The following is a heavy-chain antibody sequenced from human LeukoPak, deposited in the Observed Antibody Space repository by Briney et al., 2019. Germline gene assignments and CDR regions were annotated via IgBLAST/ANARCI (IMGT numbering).Heavy chain of an antibody. J-gene: IGHJ4*02. Sequence: SQTLSLTCTVSGGSISSGSYYWSWIRQPAGKGLEWIGRIYTSGSTNYNPSLKSRVTISVDTSKNQFSLKLSSVTAADTAVYYCARLVCSSTSCHGGLFDYWGQGTLVTVSS. CDR2: IYTSGST. V-gene: IGHV4-61*02. D-gene: IGHD2-2*01. CDR1: GGSISSGSYY. CDR3: ARLVCSSTSCHGGLFDY.